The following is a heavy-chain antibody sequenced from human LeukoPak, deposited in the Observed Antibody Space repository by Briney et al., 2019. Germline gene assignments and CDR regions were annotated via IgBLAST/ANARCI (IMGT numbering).Heavy chain of an antibody. J-gene: IGHJ4*02. Sequence: GASGKVSCKASGYTFTGYYMHWVRQAPGQGLEWMGWINPNSGGTNYAQKFQGRVTMTRDTSISTAYMELSRLRSDDTAVYYCAREDDDILTGYYSYFDYWGQGTLVTVSS. V-gene: IGHV1-2*02. CDR2: INPNSGGT. CDR3: AREDDDILTGYYSYFDY. CDR1: GYTFTGYY. D-gene: IGHD3-9*01.